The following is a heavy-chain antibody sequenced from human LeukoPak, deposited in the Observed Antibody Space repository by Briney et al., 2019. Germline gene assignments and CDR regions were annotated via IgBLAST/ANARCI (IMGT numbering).Heavy chain of an antibody. V-gene: IGHV3-73*01. CDR3: TREFRDSNRHYHYMDV. CDR1: GFTFSGSA. CDR2: IRSKANSYAT. Sequence: GGSLRLSCAASGFTFSGSAMHWVRQASGKGLEWVGRIRSKANSYATAYAASVKGRFTISRDDSKNTAYLQMNSLKTEDTAVYYCTREFRDSNRHYHYMDVWGKGTTVTVSS. D-gene: IGHD6-13*01. J-gene: IGHJ6*03.